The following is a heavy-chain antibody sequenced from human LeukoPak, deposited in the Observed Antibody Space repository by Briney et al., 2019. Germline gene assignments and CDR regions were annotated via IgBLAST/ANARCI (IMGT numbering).Heavy chain of an antibody. CDR1: GFTFSNCA. D-gene: IGHD3-10*01. V-gene: IGHV3-23*01. CDR3: AKDHDYYNSGPI. Sequence: PGGSLRLSCAASGFTFSNCAMNWVRQAPGKGLEWVSAISGGGGSTYYADSVKGRFTISRDNSRNTLYLQMNSLRAEDTAVCYCAKDHDYYNSGPIWGQGTMVTVSS. CDR2: ISGGGGST. J-gene: IGHJ3*02.